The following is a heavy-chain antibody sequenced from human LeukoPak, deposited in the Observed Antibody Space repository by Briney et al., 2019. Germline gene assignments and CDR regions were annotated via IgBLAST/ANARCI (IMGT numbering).Heavy chain of an antibody. V-gene: IGHV4-38-2*02. D-gene: IGHD3-9*01. CDR2: IYHTGST. Sequence: PSETLSLTCTVSGYSISSGYYWGWIRQPPGKGLEWIGIIYHTGSTYYNPSLKSRATISLDASKNQFSLKMTSGTAADTAVYYCARRTTYFGWRPSESPSCFDYWGQGTLVTVSS. CDR3: ARRTTYFGWRPSESPSCFDY. CDR1: GYSISSGYY. J-gene: IGHJ4*02.